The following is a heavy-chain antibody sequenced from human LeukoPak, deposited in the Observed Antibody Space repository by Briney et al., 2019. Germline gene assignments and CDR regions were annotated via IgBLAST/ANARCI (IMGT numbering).Heavy chain of an antibody. CDR3: AKSPLASCSGVKCYPLDY. CDR1: GFTFSSYA. Sequence: PGGSLRLSCAASGFTFSSYAMSWVRQAPGKGLEWVSAISGSTGNTYYADSVKGRFTISRDNSKSTPYLQMSNLRAGDTAIYSCAKSPLASCSGVKCYPLDYWGQGTLVTVSS. CDR2: ISGSTGNT. D-gene: IGHD2-15*01. J-gene: IGHJ4*02. V-gene: IGHV3-23*01.